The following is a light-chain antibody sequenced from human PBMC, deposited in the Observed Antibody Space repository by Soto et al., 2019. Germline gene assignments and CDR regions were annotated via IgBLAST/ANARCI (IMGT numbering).Light chain of an antibody. J-gene: IGKJ1*01. CDR2: GAS. CDR3: QHYGSTPWT. V-gene: IGKV3-20*01. CDR1: QSVSSSY. Sequence: EVMLTQSPGTLSLSPGERATLSCRASQSVSSSYLAWYQQKPGQAPRLLIHGASSRATDIPDRISGSGSGTDFTLTINRLEPEDFAVYYCQHYGSTPWTFGQGTKVDIK.